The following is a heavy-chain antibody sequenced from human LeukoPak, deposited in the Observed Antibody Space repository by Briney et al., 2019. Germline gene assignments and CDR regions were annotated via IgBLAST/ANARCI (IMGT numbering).Heavy chain of an antibody. CDR1: GGTFSSYA. V-gene: IGHV1-69*05. CDR2: IIPIFGTA. Sequence: SMKVSCKASGGTFSSYAISWVRQAPGQGLEWMGGIIPIFGTANYAQKFQGRVTITTDESTSTAYMELSSLRSEDTAVYYCARVVPAAILGWFDPWGQGTLVTVSS. CDR3: ARVVPAAILGWFDP. D-gene: IGHD2-2*02. J-gene: IGHJ5*02.